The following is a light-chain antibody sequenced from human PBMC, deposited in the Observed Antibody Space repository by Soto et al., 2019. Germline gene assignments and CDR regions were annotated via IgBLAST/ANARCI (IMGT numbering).Light chain of an antibody. CDR3: QQYNFYPWT. V-gene: IGKV1-5*01. CDR2: DAS. Sequence: DIQMTQSPSTLSASVGDRVTITCRASQSISSWLAWYQQKPGKAPKLLIYDASSLESGVPSRFSGSGSGTEFTLPISSLQPDDFATYYCQQYNFYPWTFGQGTKVEIK. CDR1: QSISSW. J-gene: IGKJ1*01.